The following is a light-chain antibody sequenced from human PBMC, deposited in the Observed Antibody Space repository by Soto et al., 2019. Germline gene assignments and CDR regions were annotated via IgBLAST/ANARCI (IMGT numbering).Light chain of an antibody. CDR3: SSYTTSTPRV. V-gene: IGLV2-14*02. Sequence: QSALTQPASVSGSPGQSITISCTGTISDVGTYNLVSWYQQHPGKAPKLIIYEVINRPSGVSNRFSGSKSANTASLTISGRQAEDEADYYCSSYTTSTPRVFGGGTKVTVL. CDR2: EVI. J-gene: IGLJ3*02. CDR1: ISDVGTYNL.